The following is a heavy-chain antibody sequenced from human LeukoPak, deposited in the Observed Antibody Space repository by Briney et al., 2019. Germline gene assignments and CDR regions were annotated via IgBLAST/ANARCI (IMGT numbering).Heavy chain of an antibody. CDR1: GGTFSSYA. J-gene: IGHJ4*02. Sequence: PVKVSCKASGGTFSSYAISWVRQAPGQGLEWMGRIIPIFGTANYAQKFQGRVTITADKSTSTAYMELSSLRSEDTAVYYCARVGEYYFDYWGQGTLVTVSS. D-gene: IGHD3-16*01. CDR2: IIPIFGTA. V-gene: IGHV1-69*06. CDR3: ARVGEYYFDY.